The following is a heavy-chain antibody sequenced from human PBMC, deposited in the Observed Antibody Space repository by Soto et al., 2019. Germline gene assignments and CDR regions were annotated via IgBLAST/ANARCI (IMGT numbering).Heavy chain of an antibody. CDR1: GFTFSSHS. V-gene: IGHV3-48*02. Sequence: GGSLRLSCAASGFTFSSHSMNWVRQAPGKGLEWVSYVSSHSSTTYYADSVKGRSSISGDNAENSLYLQMNSLRDEDTAVYYCVRDASGGSYLNYFDLWGQGTLVTVSS. D-gene: IGHD6-19*01. J-gene: IGHJ5*02. CDR2: VSSHSSTT. CDR3: VRDASGGSYLNYFDL.